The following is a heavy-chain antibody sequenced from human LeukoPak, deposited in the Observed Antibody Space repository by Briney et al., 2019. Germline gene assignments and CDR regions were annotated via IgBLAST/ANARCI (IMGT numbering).Heavy chain of an antibody. CDR3: ARDVSPVAPWVWYFDL. Sequence: PGGSLRLSCAASGLNFSDYYMSWIRQAPGKGMEWVAYTSSSGGTIYYADSVKGRFTISRDSAKKSLYLQMNSLRADDTAVYYCARDVSPVAPWVWYFDLWGRGTLVTASS. V-gene: IGHV3-11*01. J-gene: IGHJ2*01. CDR2: TSSSGGTI. CDR1: GLNFSDYY. D-gene: IGHD6-19*01.